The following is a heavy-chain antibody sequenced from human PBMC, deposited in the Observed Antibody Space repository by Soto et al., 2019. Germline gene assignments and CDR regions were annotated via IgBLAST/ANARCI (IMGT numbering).Heavy chain of an antibody. V-gene: IGHV4-34*01. CDR1: GGSFSGYY. J-gene: IGHJ4*02. CDR3: ARGWGHLSDY. D-gene: IGHD3-16*01. Sequence: QVQLQQWGAGLLKPSETLSLTCAVYGGSFSGYYWSWIRQPPGKGLEWIGEINHSGSTNYNPSLKSRVTISVDTSKNQFSLKLSSVTAADTAVYYCARGWGHLSDYWGQGTLVTVSS. CDR2: INHSGST.